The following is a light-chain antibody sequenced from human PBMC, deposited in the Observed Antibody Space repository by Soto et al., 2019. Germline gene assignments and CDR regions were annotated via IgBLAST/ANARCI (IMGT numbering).Light chain of an antibody. CDR3: QQYGSSSIT. V-gene: IGKV3-20*01. CDR1: QSVSSN. J-gene: IGKJ5*01. Sequence: EIVMTQSPATLSVSPGERATISCRASQSVSSNLAWYQQKPGQAPRLLIYGASSRATGIPDRFSGSGSGTDFTLTISRLEPEDFAVYYCQQYGSSSITFGQGTRPEIK. CDR2: GAS.